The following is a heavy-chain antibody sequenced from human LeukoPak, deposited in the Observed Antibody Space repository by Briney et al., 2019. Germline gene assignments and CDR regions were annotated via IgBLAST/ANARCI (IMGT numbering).Heavy chain of an antibody. J-gene: IGHJ4*02. CDR2: IYHSGST. Sequence: SETLSLTCTVSGYSISSGYYWGWIRQPPGKGLEWIGSIYHSGSTYYNPSLKSRVTISVDTSKNQFSLKLSSVTAADTAVYYCARDMGTTYDFWSGYLNPEFSDYWGQGTLVTVSS. CDR3: ARDMGTTYDFWSGYLNPEFSDY. CDR1: GYSISSGYY. V-gene: IGHV4-38-2*02. D-gene: IGHD3-3*01.